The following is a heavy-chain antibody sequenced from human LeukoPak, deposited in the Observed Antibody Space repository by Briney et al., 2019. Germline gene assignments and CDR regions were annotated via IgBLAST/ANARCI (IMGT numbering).Heavy chain of an antibody. D-gene: IGHD3-22*01. CDR3: AKEGGSGYPYYFDY. CDR1: GFTFSSYG. J-gene: IGHJ4*02. Sequence: GGSLRLSCAASGFTFSSYGMHWVRQAPGKGLDWVAFIRYDGSNKYYADSVKGRFTISRDNSKNTLYLQMNSLRAEDTAVYYCAKEGGSGYPYYFDYWGQGTLVTVSS. CDR2: IRYDGSNK. V-gene: IGHV3-30*02.